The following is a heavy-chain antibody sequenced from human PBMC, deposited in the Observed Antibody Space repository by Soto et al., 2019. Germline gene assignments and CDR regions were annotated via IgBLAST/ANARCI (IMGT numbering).Heavy chain of an antibody. CDR2: INVGNGNI. V-gene: IGHV1-3*01. Sequence: ASVKVSCKASGYTFANYAMHWVRQAPGQRLEWMGWINVGNGNIKYSQKFKGRVTITRDTSATTAYMELSSLRSEDTAVYYCARSEQYYCDSSGYYYPSGYYYYGMDVWGQGTTVTVS. CDR3: ARSEQYYCDSSGYYYPSGYYYYGMDV. J-gene: IGHJ6*02. D-gene: IGHD3-22*01. CDR1: GYTFANYA.